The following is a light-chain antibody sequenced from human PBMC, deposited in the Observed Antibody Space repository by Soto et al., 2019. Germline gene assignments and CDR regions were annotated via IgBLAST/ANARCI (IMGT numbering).Light chain of an antibody. Sequence: EIVLTQSPGTLSLSPGDRGTLSCRASQSINGNYLHWYQQKPGQAPRLLIFGTSSRATGIPDRFIGGGSGTDFTLTISRLEPEDFAVHYCQQCGSLPGTFGQGTKVESK. CDR3: QQCGSLPGT. V-gene: IGKV3-20*01. CDR2: GTS. J-gene: IGKJ1*01. CDR1: QSINGNY.